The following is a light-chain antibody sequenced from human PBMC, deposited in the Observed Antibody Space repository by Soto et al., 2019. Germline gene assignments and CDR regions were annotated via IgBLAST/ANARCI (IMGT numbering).Light chain of an antibody. CDR2: GAS. V-gene: IGKV3-15*01. Sequence: EIVLTQSPATLSVSPGERATLSCRASQSVTTNLAWYQQKPGQVPRLLISGASTRATDIPARCSGSGSGTEFTLTISSLQSEDLAVYYCQQFDSWPITFGHGTRLEIK. J-gene: IGKJ5*01. CDR1: QSVTTN. CDR3: QQFDSWPIT.